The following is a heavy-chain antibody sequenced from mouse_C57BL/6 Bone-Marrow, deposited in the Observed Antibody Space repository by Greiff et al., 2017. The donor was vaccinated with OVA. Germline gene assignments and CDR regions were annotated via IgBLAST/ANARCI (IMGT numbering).Heavy chain of an antibody. CDR3: ARVDGYQFAY. J-gene: IGHJ3*01. V-gene: IGHV1-76*01. CDR1: GYTFTDYY. CDR2: IYPGSGNT. D-gene: IGHD2-3*01. Sequence: QVQLQQSGAELVRPGASVKLSCKASGYTFTDYYINWVKQRPGQGLEWIARIYPGSGNTYYNEKFKGKATLTAEKSSSTAYMQLSSLTSEDSAVYFRARVDGYQFAYWGQGTLVTVSA.